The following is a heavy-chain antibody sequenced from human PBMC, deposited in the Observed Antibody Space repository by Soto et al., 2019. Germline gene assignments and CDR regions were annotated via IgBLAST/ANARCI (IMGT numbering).Heavy chain of an antibody. V-gene: IGHV3-30*18. J-gene: IGHJ6*03. CDR3: AKEVTRGYYYYYYMDV. Sequence: GGSLRLSCAASGFIFSSYGMHWVRQAPDKGLEWVAVISYDGGNIQYADSVKGRFTISRDNSKNTWYLQMNSLRAEDTAMYYCAKEVTRGYYYYYYMDVWGKGTTVTVSS. CDR1: GFIFSSYG. CDR2: ISYDGGNI. D-gene: IGHD2-21*02.